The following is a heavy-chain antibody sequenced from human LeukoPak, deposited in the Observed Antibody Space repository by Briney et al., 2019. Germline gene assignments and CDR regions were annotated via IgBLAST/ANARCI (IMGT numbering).Heavy chain of an antibody. V-gene: IGHV4-39*07. Sequence: SETLSLTCTVSGGSISTSNYYWGWIRQPPGKGLEWIGNIFYSGSTYYNPSLKSRVTISVDTSKNQFSLNLSSVTAADTAVYYCARGVARSSKFHFSYYFDYWGQGTLVTVSS. D-gene: IGHD6-6*01. CDR1: GGSISTSNYY. CDR3: ARGVARSSKFHFSYYFDY. J-gene: IGHJ4*02. CDR2: IFYSGST.